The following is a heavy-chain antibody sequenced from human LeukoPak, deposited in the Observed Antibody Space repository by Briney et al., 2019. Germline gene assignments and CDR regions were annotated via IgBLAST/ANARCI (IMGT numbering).Heavy chain of an antibody. D-gene: IGHD2-2*01. J-gene: IGHJ4*02. CDR2: ISDSGGST. V-gene: IGHV3-23*01. CDR1: GFTFSSYA. Sequence: GGSLRLSCAASGFTFSSYAMSWVRQAPGKGPEWVSSISDSGGSTYYADSVKGRFTISRDNSKNTLYLQIDTLRAEDTAVYYCAQTGPTGGFCSSTSCYGVDYWGQGTLVTVSP. CDR3: AQTGPTGGFCSSTSCYGVDY.